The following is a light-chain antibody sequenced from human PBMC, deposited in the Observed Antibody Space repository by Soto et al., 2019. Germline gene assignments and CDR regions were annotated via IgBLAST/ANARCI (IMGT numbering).Light chain of an antibody. V-gene: IGLV2-14*01. CDR3: ISYTTSSTVL. Sequence: QSALTQPASVSGSPGQSITISCTGTSSDVGSYKYVSWYQHYPGKAPKLIIYEVSNRPSGVSDRFSGSKSGNTASLTISGLQAEDEADYYCISYTTSSTVLFGGGTKVTV. CDR1: SSDVGSYKY. CDR2: EVS. J-gene: IGLJ2*01.